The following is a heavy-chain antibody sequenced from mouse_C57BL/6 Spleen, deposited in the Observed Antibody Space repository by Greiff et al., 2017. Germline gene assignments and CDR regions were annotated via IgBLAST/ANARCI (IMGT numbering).Heavy chain of an antibody. CDR3: ARSYDYDVDYAMDY. J-gene: IGHJ4*01. CDR1: GYTFTDYY. V-gene: IGHV1-76*01. D-gene: IGHD2-4*01. Sequence: VQLQQSGAELVRPGASVKLSCKASGYTFTDYYINWVKQRPGQGLEWIARIYPGSGNTYYNEKFKGKATLTAEKSSSTAYMQLSSLTSEDSAVYFCARSYDYDVDYAMDYWGQGTSVTVSS. CDR2: IYPGSGNT.